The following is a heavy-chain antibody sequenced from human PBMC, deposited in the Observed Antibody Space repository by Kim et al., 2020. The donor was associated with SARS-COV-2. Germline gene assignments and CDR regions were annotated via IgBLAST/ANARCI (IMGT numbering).Heavy chain of an antibody. Sequence: GGSLRLSCAASGFTFSSYAMHWVRQAPGKGLEWVAVISYDGSNKYYADSVKGRFTISRDNSKNTLYLQMNSLRAEDTAVYYCARRNAGRLYSGYDFWGQGTLVTVSS. CDR2: ISYDGSNK. CDR3: ARRNAGRLYSGYDF. CDR1: GFTFSSYA. D-gene: IGHD5-12*01. J-gene: IGHJ4*02. V-gene: IGHV3-30*04.